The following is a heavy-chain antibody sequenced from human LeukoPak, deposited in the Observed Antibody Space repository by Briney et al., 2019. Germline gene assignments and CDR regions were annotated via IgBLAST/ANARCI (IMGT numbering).Heavy chain of an antibody. V-gene: IGHV4-59*01. Sequence: SETLSLTCTVSGGSISSYYWSWIRQPPGKGLEWIGYIYYSGSTNYNPSLKSRDTISVDTSKNQFSLKLSSVTAADTAVYYCARGIGSYEFDYWGQGTLVTVSS. CDR3: ARGIGSYEFDY. CDR1: GGSISSYY. D-gene: IGHD3-16*01. J-gene: IGHJ4*02. CDR2: IYYSGST.